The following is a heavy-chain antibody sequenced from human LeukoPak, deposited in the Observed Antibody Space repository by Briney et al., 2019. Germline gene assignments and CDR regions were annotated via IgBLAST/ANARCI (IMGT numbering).Heavy chain of an antibody. J-gene: IGHJ5*02. D-gene: IGHD4-23*01. CDR3: ARGGGTDWFDP. V-gene: IGHV3-11*05. CDR2: ISSGSSYT. Sequence: GGSLRLSCAASGFTFSDYYMSWIRHAPGKGLEWISYISSGSSYTNYADSVKGRFTISRDNAKNSLYLQMNSPRAEDTAVYYCARGGGTDWFDPWGQGTLVTVSS. CDR1: GFTFSDYY.